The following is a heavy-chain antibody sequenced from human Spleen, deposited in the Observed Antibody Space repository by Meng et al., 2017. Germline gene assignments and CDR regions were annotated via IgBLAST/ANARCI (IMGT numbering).Heavy chain of an antibody. D-gene: IGHD6-19*01. V-gene: IGHV4-61*02. CDR1: GGSISSGGYY. CDR3: ARGSSGLNDY. J-gene: IGHJ4*02. CDR2: IYASGST. Sequence: QVQLQESGPGLVKPSQTLSLVGTVSGGSISSGGYYWSWIRQPAGKGLEWIGRIYASGSTNSNPSLKSRVTMSIDTSKNQFSLNLSSVTAADTAVYYCARGSSGLNDYWGQGTLVTVSS.